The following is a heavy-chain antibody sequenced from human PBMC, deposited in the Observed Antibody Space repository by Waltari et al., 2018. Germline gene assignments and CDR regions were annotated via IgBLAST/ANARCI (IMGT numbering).Heavy chain of an antibody. J-gene: IGHJ5*02. Sequence: QVQLQESGPGLVKPSETLSLTCTVSGGSISSYYWSWIRPPPGKGLEWIGYIYYSGSTNYNPSLKSRVTISVDTSKNQFSLKLSSVTAADTAVYYCARAVSAAGTGEFDPWGQGTLVTVSS. CDR3: ARAVSAAGTGEFDP. D-gene: IGHD6-13*01. CDR2: IYYSGST. CDR1: GGSISSYY. V-gene: IGHV4-59*01.